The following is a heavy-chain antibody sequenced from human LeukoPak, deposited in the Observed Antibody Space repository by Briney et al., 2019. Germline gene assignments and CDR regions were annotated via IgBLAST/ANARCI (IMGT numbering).Heavy chain of an antibody. CDR1: GFTFSSYW. CDR3: ARDEGSSWPLHTSFDY. CDR2: IKQDGSEK. J-gene: IGHJ4*02. D-gene: IGHD6-13*01. V-gene: IGHV3-7*01. Sequence: TGGSLRLSCAASGFTFSSYWMSWVRQAPGKGLEWVANIKQDGSEKYYVDSVKGRFTISRDNAKNSLYLQMNSLRAEDTAVYYCARDEGSSWPLHTSFDYWGQGTLVTVSS.